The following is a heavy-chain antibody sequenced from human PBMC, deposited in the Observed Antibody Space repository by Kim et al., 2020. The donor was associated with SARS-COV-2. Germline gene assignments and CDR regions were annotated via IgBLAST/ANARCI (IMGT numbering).Heavy chain of an antibody. CDR1: GFTFSRYA. CDR3: AKDQVVLVRDWFDP. Sequence: GGSLRHSCAASGFTFSRYAMNWVRQAPGKGLEWVSGISGSGGSTYYADSVKGRFTISRDNSKNTLYLQMNSLRGEDTAVYYCAKDQVVLVRDWFDPWGQGTLVTVSS. D-gene: IGHD2-15*01. CDR2: ISGSGGST. J-gene: IGHJ5*02. V-gene: IGHV3-23*01.